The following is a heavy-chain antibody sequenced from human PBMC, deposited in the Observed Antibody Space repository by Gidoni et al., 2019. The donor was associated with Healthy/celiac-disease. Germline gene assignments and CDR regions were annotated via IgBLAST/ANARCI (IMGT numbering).Heavy chain of an antibody. CDR2: ISGSGVST. D-gene: IGHD3-16*01. J-gene: IGHJ4*02. CDR3: AKVIHMITCGGGTYYFDY. V-gene: IGHV3-23*01. CDR1: GFTFSRYA. Sequence: EVQLLESGGGLVQPGGSLRLSCAASGFTFSRYAISWVRQAPGKGLEWVSAISGSGVSTYYADSVKGRLTISRDNSKNTLYLQMNSLRAEDTAVYYCAKVIHMITCGGGTYYFDYWGQGTLVTVSS.